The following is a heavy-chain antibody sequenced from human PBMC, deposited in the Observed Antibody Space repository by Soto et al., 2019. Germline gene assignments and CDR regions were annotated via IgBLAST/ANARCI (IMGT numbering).Heavy chain of an antibody. CDR1: GGSVSSGGYY. Sequence: SETLSLTCTVSGGSVSSGGYYWSWIRQHPGTGLVWIGYIYYSGTTYFNPSLKSRASISLDTSKNEFSLKLTSVTAADTAVYYCARRALPQCINGVCYKDGFWDYWGQGALVT. V-gene: IGHV4-31*03. J-gene: IGHJ4*02. CDR2: IYYSGTT. CDR3: ARRALPQCINGVCYKDGFWDY. D-gene: IGHD2-8*01.